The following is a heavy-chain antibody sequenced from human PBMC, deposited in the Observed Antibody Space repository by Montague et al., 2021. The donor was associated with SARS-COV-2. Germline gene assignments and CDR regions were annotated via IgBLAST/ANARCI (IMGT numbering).Heavy chain of an antibody. CDR3: AKDQGYFDWPLPQDGMDA. V-gene: IGHV3-30*04. CDR2: ISYDGRNK. CDR1: GYTFSHYG. J-gene: IGHJ6*02. Sequence: SLRLSCAASGYTFSHYGIHWVRQPPGKGLEWVAFISYDGRNKYYADSXXGRFTISRDDSNNTLFLQMNSLKTEDTAVYYCAKDQGYFDWPLPQDGMDAWGQGTTAIVSS. D-gene: IGHD3-9*01.